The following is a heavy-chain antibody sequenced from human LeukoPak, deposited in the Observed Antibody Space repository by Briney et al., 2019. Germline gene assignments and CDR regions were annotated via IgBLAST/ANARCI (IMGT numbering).Heavy chain of an antibody. CDR2: IRSKADSYAT. CDR3: TIYGYSYGYGY. CDR1: GFTFSGSA. D-gene: IGHD5-18*01. V-gene: IGHV3-73*01. Sequence: GGSLRLSCAASGFTFSGSAMHWVRQASGKGLEWVGRIRSKADSYATAYAASVKGRFTISRDDSKNTAYLQMKSLKTEDTAVYYCTIYGYSYGYGYWGQGTLVTVSS. J-gene: IGHJ4*02.